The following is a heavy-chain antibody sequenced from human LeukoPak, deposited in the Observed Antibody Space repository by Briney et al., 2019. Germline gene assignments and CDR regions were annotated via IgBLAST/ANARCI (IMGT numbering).Heavy chain of an antibody. CDR2: INPDSGGT. CDR1: AYTFTDYY. CDR3: AAGAAAGLFY. J-gene: IGHJ4*02. D-gene: IGHD6-13*01. V-gene: IGHV1-2*02. Sequence: GASVKVSCKASAYTFTDYYIHWVRQAPGQGLEWMGWINPDSGGTNYAQKFQGRVTVTTDRSSTTAYMELSSLKSDDTAVYYCAAGAAAGLFYWGQGTLVTVSS.